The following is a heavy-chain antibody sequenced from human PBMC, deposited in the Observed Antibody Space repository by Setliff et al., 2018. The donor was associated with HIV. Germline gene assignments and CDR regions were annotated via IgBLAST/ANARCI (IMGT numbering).Heavy chain of an antibody. Sequence: SVKVSCKTSRGTFTSYAFTWVRQAPGQGLEWMGGIISILNVATYAQKFQGRVTITADKSTSTVYMELSSLRSEDSAVYYCARVLKGYSSSYEAFDIWGQGAMVTVSS. CDR3: ARVLKGYSSSYEAFDI. V-gene: IGHV1-69*10. CDR1: RGTFTSYA. J-gene: IGHJ3*02. CDR2: IISILNVA. D-gene: IGHD6-13*01.